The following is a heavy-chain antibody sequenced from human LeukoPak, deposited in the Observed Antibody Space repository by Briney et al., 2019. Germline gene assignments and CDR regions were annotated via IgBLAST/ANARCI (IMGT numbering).Heavy chain of an antibody. D-gene: IGHD3-10*01. CDR1: GYTFTKYY. CDR2: INVSGGGA. Sequence: GASVKVSCKASGYTFTKYYIHWVRQAPGQGLEWLGVINVSGGGATYAQKFQGRITMTRDTSTDTAYVELSSLRSEDTAVYYCARDNLPWFGELLPLLEYFQHWGQGTLVTVSS. J-gene: IGHJ1*01. V-gene: IGHV1-46*01. CDR3: ARDNLPWFGELLPLLEYFQH.